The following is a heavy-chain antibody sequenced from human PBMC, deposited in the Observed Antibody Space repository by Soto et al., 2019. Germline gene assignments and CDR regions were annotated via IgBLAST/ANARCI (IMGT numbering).Heavy chain of an antibody. D-gene: IGHD3-22*01. CDR1: GGSISSGDYY. V-gene: IGHV4-30-4*01. Sequence: SETLSLTCTVSGGSISSGDYYWSWIRQPPGKGLEWIGYIYYSGSTYYNPSLKSRVTISVDTSKNQFSLKLSSVTAADTAVYYCAGRRGMTMIVGVWGQGTTVTVCS. J-gene: IGHJ6*02. CDR3: AGRRGMTMIVGV. CDR2: IYYSGST.